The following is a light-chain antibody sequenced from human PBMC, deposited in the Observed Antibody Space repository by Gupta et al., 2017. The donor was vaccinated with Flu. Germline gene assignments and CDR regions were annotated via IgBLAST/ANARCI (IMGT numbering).Light chain of an antibody. CDR2: EVN. V-gene: IGLV2-8*01. CDR1: SSDVGGYNY. Sequence: SVTTSCTGTSSDVGGYNYVSWYQQHPGEAPKLMIYEVNKRPSGVPDRFSGSKSGNTASLTVSGLQAEDEATYYCSSYAGSNNWVFGGGTTLTVL. J-gene: IGLJ3*02. CDR3: SSYAGSNNWV.